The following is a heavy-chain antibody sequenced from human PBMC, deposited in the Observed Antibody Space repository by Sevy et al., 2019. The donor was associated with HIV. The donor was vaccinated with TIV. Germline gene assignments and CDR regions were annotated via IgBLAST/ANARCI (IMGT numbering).Heavy chain of an antibody. Sequence: SETLSLTCTVSGASITTYYWSWFRQPAGKGLEWIGRMHSGGTTNYNPSLQGRVTMSLDTSKNQFSLTLDFVTAADAAVYYCARDTGKNYWGQGILVTVSS. CDR2: MHSGGTT. D-gene: IGHD2-8*02. J-gene: IGHJ4*02. CDR1: GASITTYY. CDR3: ARDTGKNY. V-gene: IGHV4-4*07.